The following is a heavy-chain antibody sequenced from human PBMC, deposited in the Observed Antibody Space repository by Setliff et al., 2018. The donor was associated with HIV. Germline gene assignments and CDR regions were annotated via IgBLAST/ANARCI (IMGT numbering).Heavy chain of an antibody. D-gene: IGHD5-12*01. CDR3: AKGRSGYDSRLYYYHHGMDV. V-gene: IGHV4-38-2*01. CDR1: GYSLTSGYY. J-gene: IGHJ6*02. CDR2: IHDSGST. Sequence: SETLSLTCGVSGYSLTSGYYWGWIRQPPGKGLEWIGSIHDSGSTYYNPALKSRVTISVDTSKNQFSLRLTSVTAADTAVYYCAKGRSGYDSRLYYYHHGMDVWGQGTTVTVSS.